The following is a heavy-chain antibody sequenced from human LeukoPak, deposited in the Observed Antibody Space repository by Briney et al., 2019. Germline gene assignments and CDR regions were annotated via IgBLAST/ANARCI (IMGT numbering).Heavy chain of an antibody. Sequence: ASVKVSCKASGYTFTSYAMHWVRQAPGQRLEWMGWINAGNGNTKYSQEFQGRVTITRDTSASTAYMELSSLRSEDMAVYYCARGHCSGGSCYPFDAFDIWGQGTMVTVSS. CDR1: GYTFTSYA. J-gene: IGHJ3*02. CDR3: ARGHCSGGSCYPFDAFDI. CDR2: INAGNGNT. D-gene: IGHD2-15*01. V-gene: IGHV1-3*03.